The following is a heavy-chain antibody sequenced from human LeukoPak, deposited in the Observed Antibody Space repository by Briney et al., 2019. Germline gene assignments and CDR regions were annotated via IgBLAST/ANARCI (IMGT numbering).Heavy chain of an antibody. Sequence: GGSLRLSCAASGFTFSDYYMSWIRQAPGKGLEWVSYISSSGSTIYYADSVKGRFTISRDNAENSLYLQMNSLRAEDTAVYYCARDWDDFWSGYYGGRGDYWGQGTLVTVSS. CDR3: ARDWDDFWSGYYGGRGDY. D-gene: IGHD3-3*01. V-gene: IGHV3-11*01. CDR2: ISSSGSTI. J-gene: IGHJ4*02. CDR1: GFTFSDYY.